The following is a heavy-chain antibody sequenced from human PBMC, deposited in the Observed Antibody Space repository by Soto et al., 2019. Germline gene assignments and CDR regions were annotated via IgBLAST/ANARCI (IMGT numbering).Heavy chain of an antibody. CDR1: GFTFSNAW. V-gene: IGHV3-15*01. Sequence: EVQLVESGGGLVKPGGSLRLSCAASGFTFSNAWMSWVRQAPGKGLEWVGRIKSKTDGGTTDYAAPVKGRFTISRYDSKNTLYLQMNSLKTDDTVVYYSTTVGIYCIYGSYYPPGSFWGQGIMDTVSS. D-gene: IGHD2-15*01. CDR3: TTVGIYCIYGSYYPPGSF. J-gene: IGHJ3*01. CDR2: IKSKTDGGTT.